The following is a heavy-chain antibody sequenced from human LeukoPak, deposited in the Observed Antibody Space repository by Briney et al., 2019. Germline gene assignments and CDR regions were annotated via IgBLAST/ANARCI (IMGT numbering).Heavy chain of an antibody. D-gene: IGHD3-22*01. V-gene: IGHV3-48*03. Sequence: GGSLRLSCAASGFMFSTYEMNWVRQAPGKGLEWLSCISYNGRSIYYADSVKGRFTISRDNAKNSLYLQMNSLRVEDTAVYYCARDGRWINYYDGSSPVWGQGTLVTVSS. CDR3: ARDGRWINYYDGSSPV. CDR1: GFMFSTYE. CDR2: ISYNGRSI. J-gene: IGHJ4*02.